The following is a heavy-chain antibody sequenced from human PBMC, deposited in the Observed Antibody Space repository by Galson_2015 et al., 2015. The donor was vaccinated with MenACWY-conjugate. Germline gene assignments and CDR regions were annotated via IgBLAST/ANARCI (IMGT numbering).Heavy chain of an antibody. CDR3: VKAWYSRDWYSLYNILCQH. V-gene: IGHV3-64D*09. Sequence: SVRLSCAASGFVFSRYTMHWVRQALGEGLECISTISPSGSNTFYADSAKGRFSISRDNSKTTVYLHMSSLRPEDTAVYYCVKAWYSRDWYSLYNILCQHWGQGTQVIVSS. CDR2: ISPSGSNT. D-gene: IGHD6-19*01. J-gene: IGHJ1*01. CDR1: GFVFSRYT.